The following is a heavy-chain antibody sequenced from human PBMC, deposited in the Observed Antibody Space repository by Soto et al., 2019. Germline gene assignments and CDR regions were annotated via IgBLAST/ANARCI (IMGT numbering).Heavy chain of an antibody. CDR2: IYPGDSDT. D-gene: IGHD3-22*01. CDR3: ARHSVSYYYDSSGYLYDAFDI. J-gene: IGHJ3*02. Sequence: EVQLVQSGAEVKKPGESLKISCKGSGYSFTSYWIGWVRQMPGKGLEWMGIIYPGDSDTRYSPSFQGQVTISADKSISTAYLQWSSLKASDTAMYYCARHSVSYYYDSSGYLYDAFDIWGQGTMVTVSS. V-gene: IGHV5-51*01. CDR1: GYSFTSYW.